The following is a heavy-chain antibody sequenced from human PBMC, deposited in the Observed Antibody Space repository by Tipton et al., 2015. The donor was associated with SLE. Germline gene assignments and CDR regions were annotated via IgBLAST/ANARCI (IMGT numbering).Heavy chain of an antibody. J-gene: IGHJ4*02. CDR3: ARPQNRIAAAGHFDY. Sequence: SLRLSCAASGFTFSDYYMSWVRQAPGKGLEWVSVIYSGGSTYYADSVKGRFTISRDNSKNTLYLQMNSLRAEDTAVYYCARPQNRIAAAGHFDYWGQGTLVTVSS. CDR1: GFTFSDYY. D-gene: IGHD6-13*01. CDR2: IYSGGST. V-gene: IGHV3-66*04.